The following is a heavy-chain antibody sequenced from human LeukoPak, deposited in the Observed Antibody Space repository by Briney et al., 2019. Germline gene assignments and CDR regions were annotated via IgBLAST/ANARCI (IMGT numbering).Heavy chain of an antibody. D-gene: IGHD3-9*01. CDR1: GFTFSSYG. J-gene: IGHJ4*02. Sequence: GGSLRLSCAASGFTFSSYGMHWVRQAPGKGLEWVAVMSYEGTNRYYADSVKGRFTISRDNSKNTLYLLMNSLRAEGTAVYYCAKDVERLDYFDYWGQGTLVTVSS. V-gene: IGHV3-30*18. CDR2: MSYEGTNR. CDR3: AKDVERLDYFDY.